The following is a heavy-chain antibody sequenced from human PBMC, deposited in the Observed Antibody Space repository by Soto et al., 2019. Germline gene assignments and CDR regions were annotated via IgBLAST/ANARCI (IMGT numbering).Heavy chain of an antibody. V-gene: IGHV4-31*03. CDR3: ARVDKRGNPLFDY. CDR1: GGSISSGGYY. J-gene: IGHJ4*02. D-gene: IGHD3-9*01. CDR2: IYYSGST. Sequence: QVQLQESGPGLVKPSQTLSLTCTVSGGSISSGGYYWSWIRQHPGKGLEWIGYIYYSGSTYYNPSLTSRVTISVDTSKSQFSLKLSSVTAADTAVYYCARVDKRGNPLFDYWGQGTLVTVSS.